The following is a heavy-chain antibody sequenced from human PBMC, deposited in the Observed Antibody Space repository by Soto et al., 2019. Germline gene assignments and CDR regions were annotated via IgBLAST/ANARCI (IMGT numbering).Heavy chain of an antibody. V-gene: IGHV2-5*02. CDR2: IYWDDDK. CDR3: AHRRVAARGVEYFDY. D-gene: IGHD6-6*01. J-gene: IGHJ4*02. Sequence: SGPTLVNHKQTVALTFPFSGFSLSTTGVGVGWIRQPPGKALEWLALIYWDDDKRYSPSLKSRLTITKDTSKNQVVLTMTNMDPVDTATYYCAHRRVAARGVEYFDYWGQGTLVTVSS. CDR1: GFSLSTTGVG.